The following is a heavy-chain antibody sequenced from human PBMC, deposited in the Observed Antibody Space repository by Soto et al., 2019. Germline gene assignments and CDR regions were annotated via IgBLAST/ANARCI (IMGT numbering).Heavy chain of an antibody. Sequence: ASVKVSCKASGYTFTSYGISWVRQAPGQGLEWMGWISAYNGNTNYAQKLQGRVTMTTDTSTSTAYMELRSLRSDDTAVYYCAVGDDSSGWPMFDYWGQGTLVTVSS. D-gene: IGHD6-19*01. CDR3: AVGDDSSGWPMFDY. CDR2: ISAYNGNT. V-gene: IGHV1-18*01. CDR1: GYTFTSYG. J-gene: IGHJ4*02.